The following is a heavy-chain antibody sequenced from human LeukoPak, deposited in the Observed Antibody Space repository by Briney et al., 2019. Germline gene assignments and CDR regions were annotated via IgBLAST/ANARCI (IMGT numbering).Heavy chain of an antibody. D-gene: IGHD4-17*01. Sequence: GGSLRLSCAASGFTFSSYEMNWVRQAPGKGLEWVSYISSSGSTIYYADSVKGRFTISRDNAKNSLYLQMSSLRAEATAVYYCAMGGSDYGDYETPYYFDYWGQGTLVTVSS. CDR2: ISSSGSTI. V-gene: IGHV3-48*03. CDR3: AMGGSDYGDYETPYYFDY. J-gene: IGHJ4*02. CDR1: GFTFSSYE.